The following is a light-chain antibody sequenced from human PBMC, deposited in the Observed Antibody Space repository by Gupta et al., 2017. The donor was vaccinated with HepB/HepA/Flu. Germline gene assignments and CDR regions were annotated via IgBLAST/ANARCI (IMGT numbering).Light chain of an antibody. CDR2: EVS. J-gene: IGLJ1*01. CDR3: SSYAGTFYA. CDR1: SSDVGRYTR. Sequence: QSALTQPRSVSGSPGQSVTISCTGTSSDVGRYTRVSWYQQPPDTAPKLIIYEVSNRPSGVPGLFSCSKSGNTASLTISGLQAEEEAYYYCSSYAGTFYAFGTGTTVTVL. V-gene: IGLV2-11*01.